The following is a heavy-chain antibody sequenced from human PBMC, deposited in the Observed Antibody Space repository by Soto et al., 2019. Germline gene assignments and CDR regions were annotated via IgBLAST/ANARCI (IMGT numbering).Heavy chain of an antibody. CDR1: GGTFSSHA. CDR2: IIPITETP. CDR3: PRGNKGPGHYGTGSQGCYGP. V-gene: IGHV1-69*19. D-gene: IGHD3-10*01. J-gene: IGHJ5*02. Sequence: QVQLVQSGAEVKKPGSSVKVSCKVSGGTFSSHAINWLRQAPGQGFEWMGVIIPITETPNNAEKFQGRVTMTADESTSTVFRELSLLTFEDTAVYFCPRGNKGPGHYGTGSQGCYGPWGQGTLVTVSS.